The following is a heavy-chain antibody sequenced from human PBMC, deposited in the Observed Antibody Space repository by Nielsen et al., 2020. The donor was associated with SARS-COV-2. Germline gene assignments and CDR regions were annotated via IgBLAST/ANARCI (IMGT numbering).Heavy chain of an antibody. CDR2: ITMSGAYM. CDR1: GFRFTSYT. D-gene: IGHD1-26*01. V-gene: IGHV3-21*01. J-gene: IGHJ5*02. Sequence: GESLKISCAASGFRFTSYTMNWVRQAPGKGLEWVASITMSGAYMYYADSVKGRFTVSRDNSNDTLHLQMNSLKLEDTAVYYCARETLDHTSSFVDHWGQGTLVTVSS. CDR3: ARETLDHTSSFVDH.